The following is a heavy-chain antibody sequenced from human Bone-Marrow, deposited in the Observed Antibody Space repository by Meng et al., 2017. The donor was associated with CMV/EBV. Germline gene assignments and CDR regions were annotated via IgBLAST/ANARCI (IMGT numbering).Heavy chain of an antibody. CDR2: ISGSGGST. CDR1: GFTFDDYG. Sequence: GESLKISCAASGFTFDDYGMSWVRQAPGKGLEWVSAISGSGGSTYYADSVKGRFTISRDNSKNTLYLQMNSLRAEDTAVYYCAKGTYYDFWSGYYPGYYYGMDVWGQGTTVTVSS. J-gene: IGHJ6*02. CDR3: AKGTYYDFWSGYYPGYYYGMDV. V-gene: IGHV3-23*01. D-gene: IGHD3-3*01.